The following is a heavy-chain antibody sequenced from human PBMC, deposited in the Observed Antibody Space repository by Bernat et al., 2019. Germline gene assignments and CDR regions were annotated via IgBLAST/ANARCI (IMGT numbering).Heavy chain of an antibody. D-gene: IGHD3-3*01. J-gene: IGHJ4*02. CDR2: ISYDGSNK. CDR3: ARGTIFGVVIEEFDY. Sequence: QVQLVESGGGVVQPGRSLRLSCEVSGFTFSSYAMHWVRQAPGKGLEWVAVISYDGSNKYYADSVKGRFTISRDNSMNTLYLQMNSLRAEDTAVYYCARGTIFGVVIEEFDYWGQGTLVTVSS. CDR1: GFTFSSYA. V-gene: IGHV3-30*01.